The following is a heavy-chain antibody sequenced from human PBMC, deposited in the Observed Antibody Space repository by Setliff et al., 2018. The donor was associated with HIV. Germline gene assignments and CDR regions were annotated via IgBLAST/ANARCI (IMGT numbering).Heavy chain of an antibody. J-gene: IGHJ6*03. D-gene: IGHD1-26*01. Sequence: ASVKVSCKASGYTFTSYVMHWVRQAPGQRLEWIGWINTVNGNRKYSQEFQGRITITMDTSASTVYMELSSLKSEDTAVYYCATTGVGVTRYYYYYMDVWGKGTTVTVSS. CDR3: ATTGVGVTRYYYYYMDV. CDR1: GYTFTSYV. CDR2: INTVNGNR. V-gene: IGHV1-3*03.